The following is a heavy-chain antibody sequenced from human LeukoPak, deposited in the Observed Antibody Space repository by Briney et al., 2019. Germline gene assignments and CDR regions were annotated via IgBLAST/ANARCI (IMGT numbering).Heavy chain of an antibody. CDR2: IYTGDSDT. CDR1: GYSFTNYW. CDR3: ARPTLGYCSGGNCYFLT. J-gene: IGHJ5*02. V-gene: IGHV5-51*01. Sequence: GESLKISCKTSGYSFTNYWIGWVRQMPGKGLEWMGIIYTGDSDTRYSPSFECQVTISADKSTTTAYLQWSSLKASDTAMYNCARPTLGYCSGGNCYFLTWGQGTLVTVSS. D-gene: IGHD2-15*01.